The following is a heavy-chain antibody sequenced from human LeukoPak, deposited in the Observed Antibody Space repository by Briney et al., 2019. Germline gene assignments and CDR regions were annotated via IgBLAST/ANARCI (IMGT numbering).Heavy chain of an antibody. CDR3: ASPPEYYDSSGYMNAFDI. D-gene: IGHD3-22*01. CDR1: GFTFSSYA. V-gene: IGHV3-30-3*01. CDR2: ISYDGSNK. J-gene: IGHJ3*02. Sequence: PGRSLRLSCAASGFTFSSYAMHWVRQAPGKGLEWVAVISYDGSNKYYADSVKGRFTISRDNSKNTLYLQMNSLRAEDTAVYYCASPPEYYDSSGYMNAFDIWGQGTMVTVSS.